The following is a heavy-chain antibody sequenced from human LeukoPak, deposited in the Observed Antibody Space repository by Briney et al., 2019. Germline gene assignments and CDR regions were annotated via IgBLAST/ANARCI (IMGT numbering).Heavy chain of an antibody. CDR2: IYTSGST. J-gene: IGHJ4*02. V-gene: IGHV4-4*07. CDR3: ARSGLMVRGVIPFDY. Sequence: PSETLSLTCTVSGGSISGYYWSWIRQPCGKSLEWSGRIYTSGSTKYNPSVKSRVTMSVETSKNQFSLKLSSVTAADTAVYYCARSGLMVRGVIPFDYWGQGTLVTVSS. D-gene: IGHD3-10*01. CDR1: GGSISGYY.